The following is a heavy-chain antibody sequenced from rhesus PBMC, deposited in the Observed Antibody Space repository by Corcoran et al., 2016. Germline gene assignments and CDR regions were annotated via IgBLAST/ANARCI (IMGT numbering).Heavy chain of an antibody. CDR3: ARVHTRDYFDY. J-gene: IGHJ4*01. Sequence: QVQLQESGPGLVKPLETLSLTCAVSGYSISSNYWSWIRRPPGKVLEWIGYIYGSSGNTYYNPSLMSPVTISTDTSKHQFSMKLSSVTAADTAVYSCARVHTRDYFDYWGQGVLVTVSS. CDR2: IYGSSGNT. D-gene: IGHD2-39*01. CDR1: GYSISSNY. V-gene: IGHV4-165*01.